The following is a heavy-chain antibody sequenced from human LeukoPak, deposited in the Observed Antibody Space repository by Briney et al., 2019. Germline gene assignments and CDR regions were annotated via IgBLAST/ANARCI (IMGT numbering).Heavy chain of an antibody. V-gene: IGHV3-66*01. Sequence: PGGSLRLSCAASGFTVSSNYMSWVRQAPGKGLEWVSVIYSGGSTYYADSVKGRFTISRDNSKNTLYLQMNSLRAEDTAVYYCARDKGRTVTTVGYYYYGMDVWGQGTTVTVSS. J-gene: IGHJ6*02. CDR2: IYSGGST. CDR1: GFTVSSNY. D-gene: IGHD4-17*01. CDR3: ARDKGRTVTTVGYYYYGMDV.